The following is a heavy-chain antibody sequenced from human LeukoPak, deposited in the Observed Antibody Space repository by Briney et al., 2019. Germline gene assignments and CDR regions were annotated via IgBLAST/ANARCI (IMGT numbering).Heavy chain of an antibody. CDR2: IYPGDSDT. J-gene: IGHJ4*02. V-gene: IGHV5-51*01. CDR3: ARLNDYYDSSGYTDY. CDR1: GYSFTSYW. D-gene: IGHD3-22*01. Sequence: GESLKISCKGSGYSFTSYWIGWVRQMPGKGLEWMEIIYPGDSDTRYSPSFQGQVTISADKSISTAYLQWSSLKASDTAMYYCARLNDYYDSSGYTDYWGQGTLVTVSS.